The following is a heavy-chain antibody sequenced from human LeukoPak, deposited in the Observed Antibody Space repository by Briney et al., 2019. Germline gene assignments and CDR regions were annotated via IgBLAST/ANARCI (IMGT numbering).Heavy chain of an antibody. CDR3: ARRGRNSSGWQDYL. D-gene: IGHD6-25*01. V-gene: IGHV4-59*01. CDR2: IYHNGST. Sequence: SETLSLTCTVSGGSISSYYWNWIRQPPGKGLEWIANIYHNGSTKYNPSLSSRVTISLDTAKNQFSLKLTSVTAADTAVYDCARRGRNSSGWQDYLWGQGTLVTVSS. CDR1: GGSISSYY. J-gene: IGHJ4*02.